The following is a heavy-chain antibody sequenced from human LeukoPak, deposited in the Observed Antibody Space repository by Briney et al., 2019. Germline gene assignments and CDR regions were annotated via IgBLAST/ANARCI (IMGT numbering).Heavy chain of an antibody. Sequence: GGSLRLSCAASGFTFSSNYMSWVRQAPGKGLEWVAVIYSGGSTYYSDSVKGRFTISRDNSKNTLYLQMNSLRAEDTAVYYCARGGSAYHLAPFDHWGQGTLVTVSS. J-gene: IGHJ4*02. CDR2: IYSGGST. CDR1: GFTFSSNY. V-gene: IGHV3-53*01. D-gene: IGHD1-14*01. CDR3: ARGGSAYHLAPFDH.